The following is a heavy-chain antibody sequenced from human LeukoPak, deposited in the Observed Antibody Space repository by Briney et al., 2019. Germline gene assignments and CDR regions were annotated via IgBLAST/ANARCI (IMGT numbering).Heavy chain of an antibody. V-gene: IGHV3-74*01. CDR1: GFTLRSYW. CDR2: INTDGSNT. CDR3: ARDLEYNRAY. J-gene: IGHJ4*02. D-gene: IGHD1-14*01. Sequence: AGGSLRPSCAASGFTLRSYWMHWVRQAPGKGLVWVSRINTDGSNTSYGESVKGRFTISRDNAKNRLYLQMNSLRAEDMAVYYCARDLEYNRAYWGQGTLVTVSS.